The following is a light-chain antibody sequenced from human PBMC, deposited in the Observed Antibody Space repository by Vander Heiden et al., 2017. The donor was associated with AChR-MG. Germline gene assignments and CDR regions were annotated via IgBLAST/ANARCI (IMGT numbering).Light chain of an antibody. Sequence: EIVMTQSPATLSVSPGERATLSCRPSQSVSSNLAWYQQKPGQAPRLLIYGASTRATGIPARFSGSGSGTEFTLTISSLQSEDFAVYYCQQYNNWPRMSTFGQGTKLEIK. CDR1: QSVSSN. CDR3: QQYNNWPRMST. CDR2: GAS. V-gene: IGKV3-15*01. J-gene: IGKJ2*01.